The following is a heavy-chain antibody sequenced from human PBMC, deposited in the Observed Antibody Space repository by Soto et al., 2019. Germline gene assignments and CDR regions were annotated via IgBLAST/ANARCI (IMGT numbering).Heavy chain of an antibody. Sequence: QVQLQQWGAGLLKPSETLSLTCAVYGGSFSYYYWSWIRQPPVKGLEWIGEINHSGSTNYNPSLESRVSMSVDTSKNQFSLRLSSVTAADTAIYYCASQRPTVTTFDYWGQGTPVTVSS. V-gene: IGHV4-34*01. J-gene: IGHJ4*02. CDR1: GGSFSYYY. CDR3: ASQRPTVTTFDY. CDR2: INHSGST. D-gene: IGHD4-17*01.